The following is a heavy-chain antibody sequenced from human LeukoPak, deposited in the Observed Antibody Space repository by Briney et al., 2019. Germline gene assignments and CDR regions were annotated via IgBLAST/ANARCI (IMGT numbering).Heavy chain of an antibody. J-gene: IGHJ4*02. CDR2: ISSSSSYI. V-gene: IGHV3-21*01. CDR3: ARDLPSSGSFGSGFDY. CDR1: GFTFSSYS. Sequence: NPGGSLRLSCAASGFTFSSYSMNWVRQAPGKGLEWVSSISSSSSYIYYADSVKGRFTISRDNAKNSLYLQMNSLRAEDTAVYYCARDLPSSGSFGSGFDYWGQGTLVTVSS. D-gene: IGHD1-26*01.